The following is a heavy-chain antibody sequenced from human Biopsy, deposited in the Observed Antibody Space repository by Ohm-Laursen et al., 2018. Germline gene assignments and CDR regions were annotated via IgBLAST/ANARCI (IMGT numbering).Heavy chain of an antibody. D-gene: IGHD1/OR15-1a*01. CDR3: AREAGEHSLLGLDH. V-gene: IGHV4-59*10. J-gene: IGHJ4*02. CDR1: GKTFSDYY. CDR2: IFSGGTT. Sequence: SETLSLTCEVYGKTFSDYYWNWIRQPAGKGLEWIGRIFSGGTTNYNPSLQSRVTMSIDASKNQFSLRLNSVTAADTAVYYCAREAGEHSLLGLDHWGQGALVTVSS.